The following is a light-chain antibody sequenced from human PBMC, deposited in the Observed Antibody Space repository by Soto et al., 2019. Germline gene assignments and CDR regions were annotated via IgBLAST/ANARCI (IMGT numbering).Light chain of an antibody. CDR1: ESLSTY. CDR2: GAS. J-gene: IGKJ2*01. V-gene: IGKV3-15*01. Sequence: EIVMTQSPSTLSASPGERVTLSCRASESLSTYFAWYQQKPGQAPRLLIYGASTKATGIPARFSGSGSATDFTLTISSLLSEDFAVYYCQSYNDWPFTFGQGTKLEI. CDR3: QSYNDWPFT.